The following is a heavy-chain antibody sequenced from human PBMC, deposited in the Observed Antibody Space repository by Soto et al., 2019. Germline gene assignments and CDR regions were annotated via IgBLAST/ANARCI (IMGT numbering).Heavy chain of an antibody. V-gene: IGHV5-10-1*01. CDR1: GYNFTAFW. CDR3: ERVHKNWFDS. CDR2: IDPSDYYT. Sequence: PGESLKISCKASGYNFTAFWIHGLRQMPGKGLEWLGKIDPSDYYTNYSPSFEGHVTISTDNSITTAYLQWSSLRASDTALYFCERVHKNWFDSWAQGTMVTVSS. J-gene: IGHJ5*01.